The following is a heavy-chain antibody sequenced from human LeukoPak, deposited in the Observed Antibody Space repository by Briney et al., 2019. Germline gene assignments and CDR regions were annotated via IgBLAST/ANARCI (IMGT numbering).Heavy chain of an antibody. CDR3: ARDIWNDGNYYMDV. CDR2: IWSGRSTG. Sequence: GGSLRLSCAASGFTFSDYGMHWVRQAPGKGLEWVALIWSGRSTGLYADSVKGRFTISRDTSRNTLYLQMNSLRAEDTAVYYCARDIWNDGNYYMDVWGKGTTVTVSS. CDR1: GFTFSDYG. V-gene: IGHV3-33*01. J-gene: IGHJ6*03. D-gene: IGHD1-1*01.